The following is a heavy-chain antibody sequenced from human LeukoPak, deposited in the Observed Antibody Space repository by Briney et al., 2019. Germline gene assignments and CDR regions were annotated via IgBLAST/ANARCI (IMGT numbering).Heavy chain of an antibody. CDR2: ISYDGRKK. V-gene: IGHV3-30*04. CDR1: GFTFDDYA. J-gene: IGHJ6*02. D-gene: IGHD3-22*01. CDR3: AREDYDDSSGYSSGLDV. Sequence: GGSLRLSFAASGFTFDDYAMHLVRQAPGKGLEWVALISYDGRKKYYADAVKGRLTISRDNSKDTLFLQMNSMKTDDTAVYYCAREDYDDSSGYSSGLDVWGQGTTVTVSS.